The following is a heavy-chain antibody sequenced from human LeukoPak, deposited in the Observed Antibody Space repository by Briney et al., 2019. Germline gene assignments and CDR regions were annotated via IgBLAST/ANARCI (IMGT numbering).Heavy chain of an antibody. D-gene: IGHD3-10*01. CDR3: ARGTTDTSMVRY. Sequence: GGCLRLSCAASGFTFSSYSMNWVRQAPGKGLEWVSSISSSSSYIYYADSVKGRFTISRDNAKNSLYLQMNSLRAEDTAVYYCARGTTDTSMVRYWGQGTLVTVSS. CDR2: ISSSSSYI. J-gene: IGHJ4*02. CDR1: GFTFSSYS. V-gene: IGHV3-21*01.